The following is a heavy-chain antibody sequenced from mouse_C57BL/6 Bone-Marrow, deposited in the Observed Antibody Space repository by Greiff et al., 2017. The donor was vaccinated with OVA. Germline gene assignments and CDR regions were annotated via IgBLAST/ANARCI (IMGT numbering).Heavy chain of an antibody. CDR2: IDPENGDT. CDR3: ATFYPLWYFDV. Sequence: EVQLQQSGAELVRPGASVKLSCTASGFNIKDDYMHWVKQRPEQGLEWIGWIDPENGDTEYASKFQGKATITADTSSNTAYLQLSSLTSEDTAVYYCATFYPLWYFDVWGTGTTVTVSS. CDR1: GFNIKDDY. V-gene: IGHV14-4*01. J-gene: IGHJ1*03.